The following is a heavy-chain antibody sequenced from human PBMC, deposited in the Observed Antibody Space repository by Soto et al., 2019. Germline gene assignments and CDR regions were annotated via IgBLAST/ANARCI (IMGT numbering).Heavy chain of an antibody. CDR1: GYSFTSYW. D-gene: IGHD3-16*02. J-gene: IGHJ6*02. CDR3: ARHPLITFGGVIVENYYYYGMDV. V-gene: IGHV5-51*01. CDR2: IYPGDSDT. Sequence: SGESLKISCKGSGYSFTSYWIGWVRQMPGKGLEWMGIIYPGDSDTRYSPSFQGQVTISADKSISTAYLQWSSLKASDTAMYYCARHPLITFGGVIVENYYYYGMDVWGQGTTVTVSS.